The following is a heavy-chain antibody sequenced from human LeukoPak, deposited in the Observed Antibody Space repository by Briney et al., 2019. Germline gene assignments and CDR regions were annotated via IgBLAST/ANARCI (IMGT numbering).Heavy chain of an antibody. Sequence: PGGSLRLSCAASGFTFSSYWMSSVRQAPRKGLEWVANIKQDGSEKYYVDSVKGRFTISRDNAKNSLYLQMDSLRAEDTAVYYCAKISNGWYMRNWGQGTLVTVSS. CDR1: GFTFSSYW. CDR3: AKISNGWYMRN. CDR2: IKQDGSEK. D-gene: IGHD6-19*01. V-gene: IGHV3-7*02. J-gene: IGHJ4*02.